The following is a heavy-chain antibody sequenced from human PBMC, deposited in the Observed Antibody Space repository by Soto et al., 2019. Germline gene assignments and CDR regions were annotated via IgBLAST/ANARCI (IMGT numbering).Heavy chain of an antibody. Sequence: PGGSLRLSCAASGFTFDDYAMHWVRQAPGKGLEWVSGISWNSGSIGYADSVKGRFTISRDNAKNSLYLQMNSLRAEDTALYYCAKDIRVRPTDAFDIWGQGTMVTVSS. J-gene: IGHJ3*02. CDR3: AKDIRVRPTDAFDI. CDR1: GFTFDDYA. V-gene: IGHV3-9*01. CDR2: ISWNSGSI.